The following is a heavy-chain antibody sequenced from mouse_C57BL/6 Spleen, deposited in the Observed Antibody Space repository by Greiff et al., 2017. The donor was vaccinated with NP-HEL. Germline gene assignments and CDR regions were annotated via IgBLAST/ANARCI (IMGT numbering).Heavy chain of an antibody. CDR3: ARSETGTGYFDV. V-gene: IGHV1-81*01. CDR1: GYTFTSYG. CDR2: IYPRSGNT. J-gene: IGHJ1*03. D-gene: IGHD4-1*01. Sequence: VMLVESGAELARPGASVKLSCKASGYTFTSYGISWVKQRTGQGLEWIGEIYPRSGNTYYNEKFKGKATLTADKSSSTAYMELRSLTSEDSAVYFCARSETGTGYFDVWGTGTTVTVSS.